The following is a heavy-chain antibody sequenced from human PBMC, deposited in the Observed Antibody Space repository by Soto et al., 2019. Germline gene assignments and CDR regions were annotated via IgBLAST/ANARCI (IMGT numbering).Heavy chain of an antibody. J-gene: IGHJ4*02. V-gene: IGHV1-8*01. D-gene: IGHD1-1*01. CDR2: ASPDQGNA. Sequence: QVQVVQSRAEVKKPGASVKVSCKTSGYSFTDYDINWVRQAPGQGLEWMGWASPDQGNAGYAQHFQGRLTVNTNTSIYTAYMELNSLTTEDRAVYYCEVTTGSWGKGPMFTASS. CDR1: GYSFTDYD. CDR3: EVTTGS.